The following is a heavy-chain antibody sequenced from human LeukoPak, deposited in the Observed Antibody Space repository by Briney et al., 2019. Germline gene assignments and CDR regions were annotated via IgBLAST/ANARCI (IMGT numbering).Heavy chain of an antibody. V-gene: IGHV4-59*01. D-gene: IGHD6-19*01. J-gene: IGHJ4*02. CDR1: GGSISSYY. Sequence: SETLSLTCTVSGGSISSYYWSWIRQPPGKGPEWIGYIYYSGSTNYNPSLKSRVTISVDTSKNQFSLKLSSVTAADTAVYYCARVRIAVAGTGTFDYWGQGTLVTVSS. CDR2: IYYSGST. CDR3: ARVRIAVAGTGTFDY.